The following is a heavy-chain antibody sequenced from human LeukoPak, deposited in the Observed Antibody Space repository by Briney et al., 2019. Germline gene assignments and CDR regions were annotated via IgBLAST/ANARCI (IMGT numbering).Heavy chain of an antibody. Sequence: GGSLRLSCAASGFTFSNAWMNWVRQAPGKGLEWVGRIKSKTDGGTTDYAAPVKDRFTISRDNSKNTVYLQMNSLRTEDTAVYYCARPGVGFDYWGQGALVTVSS. V-gene: IGHV3-15*07. CDR1: GFTFSNAW. CDR2: IKSKTDGGTT. D-gene: IGHD1-14*01. J-gene: IGHJ4*02. CDR3: ARPGVGFDY.